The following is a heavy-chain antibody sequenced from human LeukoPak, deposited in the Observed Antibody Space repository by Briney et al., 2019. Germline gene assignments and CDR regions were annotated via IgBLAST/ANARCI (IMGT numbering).Heavy chain of an antibody. Sequence: PSGTLSLTCTVSGGSISSYYWSWIRQPPGKGLEWIGYIYYSGSTNYNPSLKSRVTISVDTSKNQFSLKLSSVTAADTAVYYCARGGGDRAPLGYWGEGTLVTVSS. V-gene: IGHV4-59*01. CDR3: ARGGGDRAPLGY. J-gene: IGHJ4*02. CDR2: IYYSGST. D-gene: IGHD2-21*01. CDR1: GGSISSYY.